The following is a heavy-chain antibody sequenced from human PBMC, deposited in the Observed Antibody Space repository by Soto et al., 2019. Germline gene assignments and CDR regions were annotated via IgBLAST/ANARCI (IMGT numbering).Heavy chain of an antibody. J-gene: IGHJ4*02. CDR2: ISAYNGNT. CDR1: GYTFTSYG. V-gene: IGHV1-18*01. Sequence: QVQLVQSGAEVKKPGASVKVSCKASGYTFTSYGISWVRQAPGQGLEWMGWISAYNGNTNYEQKLQGRVTMTTDTPTRKAYMEPSSLRSEDTAVYYCAGDPPPPREWGQGTLVTVSS. CDR3: AGDPPPPRE.